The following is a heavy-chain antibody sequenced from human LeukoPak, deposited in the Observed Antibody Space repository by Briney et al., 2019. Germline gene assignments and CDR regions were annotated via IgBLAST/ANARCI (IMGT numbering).Heavy chain of an antibody. CDR2: INHSENT. V-gene: IGHV4-38-2*02. Sequence: SETLSLTCTVFGYSISSGYYWDWIRQTPGKGLEWIGSINHSENTNYNPSLKSRVTISVDTSKNQFSLKVTSVTAAETAVYYCARVDGWFDPWGQGTLVTVSS. CDR1: GYSISSGYY. CDR3: ARVDGWFDP. J-gene: IGHJ5*02. D-gene: IGHD5-24*01.